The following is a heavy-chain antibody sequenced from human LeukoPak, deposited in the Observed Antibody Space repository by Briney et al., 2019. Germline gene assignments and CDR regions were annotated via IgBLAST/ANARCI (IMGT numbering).Heavy chain of an antibody. CDR2: INPGGGGT. CDR3: AGGGFVVAPPLAV. Sequence: ASVKVSCKASEYTFTGYYLHWVRQAPGQGLEWMGCINPGGGGTNYAQKFQDRVTMTRDMYISTAYMELSSLRYDDTAVYYCAGGGFVVAPPLAVWGQGTTVTVSS. CDR1: EYTFTGYY. V-gene: IGHV1-2*02. J-gene: IGHJ6*02. D-gene: IGHD3-3*01.